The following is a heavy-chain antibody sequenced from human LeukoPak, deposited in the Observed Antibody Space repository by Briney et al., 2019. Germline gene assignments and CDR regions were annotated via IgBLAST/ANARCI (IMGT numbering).Heavy chain of an antibody. CDR2: LNIDGGTT. J-gene: IGHJ4*02. Sequence: PGGSLRLSCAASGFTFSNYWMLWVRQAPGKGLVWVSRLNIDGGTTIYADSVKGRFTISRDNAKNTLYLQMNSLRAEDTAVYYCARDLSPVVRASPMGYWGQGTLVTVSS. D-gene: IGHD3-10*01. CDR3: ARDLSPVVRASPMGY. V-gene: IGHV3-74*01. CDR1: GFTFSNYW.